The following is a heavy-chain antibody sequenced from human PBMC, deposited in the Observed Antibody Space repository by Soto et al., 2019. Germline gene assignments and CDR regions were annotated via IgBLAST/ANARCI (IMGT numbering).Heavy chain of an antibody. CDR3: ERRGYAYGFHDY. Sequence: PSETLSLTCTVSGGSISSGSYYWSWIRQHPEKGLEWIGYIYYSGSTFYNPSLQSRVTMSLDTSKNQFSLKLGSVTAADTDIYYCERRGYAYGFHDYWGHGTRVTVXS. V-gene: IGHV4-31*03. D-gene: IGHD5-18*01. J-gene: IGHJ4*01. CDR2: IYYSGST. CDR1: GGSISSGSYY.